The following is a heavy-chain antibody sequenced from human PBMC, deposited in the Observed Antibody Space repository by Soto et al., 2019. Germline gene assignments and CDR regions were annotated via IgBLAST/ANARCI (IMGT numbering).Heavy chain of an antibody. CDR2: IVVGSGNT. Sequence: SVKVSCKASGFTFTSSAVQWVRQARGQRLEWIGWIVVGSGNTNYAQKFQERVTITRDMSTSTAYMELSSLRSEDTAVYYCAAGYYYDSSGYYPDAFDIWGQGTMVT. J-gene: IGHJ3*02. D-gene: IGHD3-22*01. V-gene: IGHV1-58*01. CDR3: AAGYYYDSSGYYPDAFDI. CDR1: GFTFTSSA.